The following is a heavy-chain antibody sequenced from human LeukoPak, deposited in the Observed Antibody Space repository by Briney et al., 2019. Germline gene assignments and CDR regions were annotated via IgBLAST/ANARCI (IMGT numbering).Heavy chain of an antibody. CDR1: GASISGWY. D-gene: IGHD4-11*01. Sequence: SETLSLTCTVSGASISGWYWSWIRQPPGKGLEWIGYIYYSGSTNYNPSLKSRVTISVDTSKNQFSLKLSSVTAADTAVYYCARRYYSNYVGDAFDIWGQGTMVTVSS. CDR3: ARRYYSNYVGDAFDI. V-gene: IGHV4-59*01. J-gene: IGHJ3*02. CDR2: IYYSGST.